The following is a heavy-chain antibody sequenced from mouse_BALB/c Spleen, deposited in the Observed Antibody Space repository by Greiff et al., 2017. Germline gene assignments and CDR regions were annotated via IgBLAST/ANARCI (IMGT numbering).Heavy chain of an antibody. CDR1: GFTFSSYT. Sequence: EVQVVESGGGLVQPGGSLKLSCAASGFTFSSYTMSWVRQTPEKRLEWVAYISNGGGSTYYPDTVKGRFTISRDNAKNTLYLQRSSLKSEDTAMYYCARHESYYFDYWGQGTTLTVSS. V-gene: IGHV5-12-2*01. CDR2: ISNGGGST. J-gene: IGHJ2*01. CDR3: ARHESYYFDY.